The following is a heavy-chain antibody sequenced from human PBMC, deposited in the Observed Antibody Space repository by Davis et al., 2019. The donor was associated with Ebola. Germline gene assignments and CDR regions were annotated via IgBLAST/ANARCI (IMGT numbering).Heavy chain of an antibody. D-gene: IGHD2-2*01. CDR2: INPNSGGT. CDR3: ARAPPVVPAAMVHYGMDV. Sequence: ASVKVSCKASGYTFTSYGISWVRQAPGQGLEWMGWINPNSGGTNYAQKFQGWVTMTRDTSISTAYMELSRLRSDDTAVYYCARAPPVVPAAMVHYGMDVWGQGTTVTVSS. V-gene: IGHV1-2*04. CDR1: GYTFTSYG. J-gene: IGHJ6*02.